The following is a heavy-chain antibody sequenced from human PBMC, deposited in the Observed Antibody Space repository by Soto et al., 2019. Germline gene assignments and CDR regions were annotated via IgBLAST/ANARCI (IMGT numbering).Heavy chain of an antibody. CDR2: IIPIFGTT. V-gene: IGHV1-69*13. J-gene: IGHJ4*02. CDR1: GGTFSNYA. CDR3: ARDADDDMATLVSFFDH. Sequence: GASVKVSCKASGGTFSNYAITWVRQAPGQGLEWMGGIIPIFGTTYYAQKFRGRVTITADESTGTAYMELTSLRSEDTAVYYCARDADDDMATLVSFFDHWGQGTLVTVSS. D-gene: IGHD3-10*01.